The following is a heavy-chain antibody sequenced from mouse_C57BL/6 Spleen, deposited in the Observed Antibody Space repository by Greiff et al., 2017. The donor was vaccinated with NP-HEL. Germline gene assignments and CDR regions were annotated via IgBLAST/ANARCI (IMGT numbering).Heavy chain of an antibody. CDR3: ARERRIAPYYYAMDY. J-gene: IGHJ4*01. V-gene: IGHV1-42*01. CDR1: GYSFTGYY. Sequence: EVQLQQSGPELVKPGASVKISCKASGYSFTGYYMNWVKQSPEKSLEWIGEINPSTGGTTYNQKFKAKATLTVDKSSSTAYMQLKSLTSEDSAVYYCARERRIAPYYYAMDYWGQGTSVTVSS. CDR2: INPSTGGT.